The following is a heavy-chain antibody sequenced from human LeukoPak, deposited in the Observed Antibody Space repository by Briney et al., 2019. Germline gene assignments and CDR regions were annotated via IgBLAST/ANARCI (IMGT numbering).Heavy chain of an antibody. CDR2: IYPGDSDT. V-gene: IGHV5-51*01. J-gene: IGHJ3*02. CDR3: ARRDVILWFGESSYDAFDI. CDR1: GYSFTSYW. Sequence: GESLKISCKGSGYSFTSYWIGWVRQMPGKGLEWMGIIYPGDSDTRYSPSFQGQVTISADKSISTAYLQWSSLKASDTAMYYCARRDVILWFGESSYDAFDIWGQGTVVTVSS. D-gene: IGHD3-10*01.